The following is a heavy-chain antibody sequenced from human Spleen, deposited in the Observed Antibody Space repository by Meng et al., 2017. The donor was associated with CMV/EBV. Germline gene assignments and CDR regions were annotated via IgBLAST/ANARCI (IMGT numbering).Heavy chain of an antibody. CDR2: ISGSGGIT. V-gene: IGHV3-23*01. CDR3: AKDAKGTRYVVVVPAASSDY. J-gene: IGHJ4*02. CDR1: GFTFSTYG. D-gene: IGHD2-2*01. Sequence: ETLSLTCAASGFTFSTYGMSWVRQAPGKGLEWVSTISGSGGITYYADSVKGRFTISRDNSKNTLYLQMNSLRAEDTAVYYCAKDAKGTRYVVVVPAASSDYWGQGTLVTVSS.